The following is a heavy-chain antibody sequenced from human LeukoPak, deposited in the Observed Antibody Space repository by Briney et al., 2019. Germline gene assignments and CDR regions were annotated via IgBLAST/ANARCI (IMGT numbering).Heavy chain of an antibody. J-gene: IGHJ4*02. Sequence: GGSLRLSCTASGFTFSSYTMHWVRQAPGKGLEWVAVISYDGSNGYYADSVKGRFTISRDNSKNTLYLQINILRAEDTAVYYCARDVGWSLDYWGQGTQVTVSS. CDR3: ARDVGWSLDY. D-gene: IGHD2-15*01. CDR2: ISYDGSNG. V-gene: IGHV3-30-3*01. CDR1: GFTFSSYT.